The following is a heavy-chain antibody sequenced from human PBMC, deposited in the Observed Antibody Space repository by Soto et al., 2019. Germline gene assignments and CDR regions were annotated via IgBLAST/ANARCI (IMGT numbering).Heavy chain of an antibody. CDR3: AREFCSGGSCDWFDP. CDR2: INAGNGNT. J-gene: IGHJ5*02. V-gene: IGHV1-3*01. D-gene: IGHD2-15*01. CDR1: GDTFTSYA. Sequence: ASVKVSCKASGDTFTSYAMHCVRQAPGQRLEWMGWINAGNGNTKYSQKFRGRVTITRDTSASTAYMELSSLRSEDTAVYYCAREFCSGGSCDWFDPWGQGTQVTVSS.